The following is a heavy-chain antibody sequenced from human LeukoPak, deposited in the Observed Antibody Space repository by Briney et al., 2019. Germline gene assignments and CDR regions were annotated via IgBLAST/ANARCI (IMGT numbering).Heavy chain of an antibody. J-gene: IGHJ6*03. Sequence: PSETLSLTCTVSGGSISSYYWSWIRQPAGKGLEWIGRIYTSGSTNYNPSLKSRVTMSVDTSKNQFSLKLSSVTAADTAVYYCARGEAPSYYYYMDVWGKGTTVTVSS. CDR3: ARGEAPSYYYYMDV. CDR2: IYTSGST. V-gene: IGHV4-4*07. CDR1: GGSISSYY.